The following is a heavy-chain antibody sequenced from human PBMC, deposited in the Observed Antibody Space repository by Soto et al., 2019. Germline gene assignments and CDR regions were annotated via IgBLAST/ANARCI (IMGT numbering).Heavy chain of an antibody. J-gene: IGHJ4*01. D-gene: IGHD4-17*01. CDR2: VSGDGGST. CDR3: ATSNYGERD. CDR1: GFTLSNYG. Sequence: EGQVLESGGGLVQPGGSLRLTCVASGFTLSNYGMSWVRQAPGKGLEWVSFVSGDGGSTYYIDSVKGRFTISRDSSKNTVCLQMKSLRAEDTAVYYCATSNYGERDWGQGNLVTVSS. V-gene: IGHV3-23*01.